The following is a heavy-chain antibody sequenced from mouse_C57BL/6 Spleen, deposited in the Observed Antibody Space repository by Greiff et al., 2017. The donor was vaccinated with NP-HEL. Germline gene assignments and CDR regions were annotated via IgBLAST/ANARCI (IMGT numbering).Heavy chain of an antibody. V-gene: IGHV5-17*01. J-gene: IGHJ4*01. CDR2: ISSGSSTN. D-gene: IGHD3-2*02. Sequence: EVQGVESGGGLVKPGGSLKLSCAASGFTFSDYGMHWVRQAPEKGLEWVAYISSGSSTNYYADTVKGRFTISRDNAKNTLFLQMTSLRSEDTAMYYCAREGCYYAMDYWGQGTSVTVSA. CDR3: AREGCYYAMDY. CDR1: GFTFSDYG.